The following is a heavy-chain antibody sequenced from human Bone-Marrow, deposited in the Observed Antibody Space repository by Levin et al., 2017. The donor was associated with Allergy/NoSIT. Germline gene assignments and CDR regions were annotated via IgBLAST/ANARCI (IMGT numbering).Heavy chain of an antibody. CDR2: IKSKTDGGTT. Sequence: GGSLRLSCAASGFTFSNAWMSWVRQAPGKGLEWVGRIKSKTDGGTTDYAAPVKGRFTISRDDSKNTLYLQMNSLKTEDTAVYYCTTDPGDYVGYYYYYMDVWGKGTTVTVSS. V-gene: IGHV3-15*01. J-gene: IGHJ6*03. D-gene: IGHD4-17*01. CDR3: TTDPGDYVGYYYYYMDV. CDR1: GFTFSNAW.